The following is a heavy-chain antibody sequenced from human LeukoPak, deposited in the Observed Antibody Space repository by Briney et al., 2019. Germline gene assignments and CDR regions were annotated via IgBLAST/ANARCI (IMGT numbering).Heavy chain of an antibody. V-gene: IGHV5-10-1*01. CDR2: IDPSDSYT. D-gene: IGHD3-10*01. Sequence: GESLKISCKGSGYSFTSYWISWMRQMPGKGLEWMGRIDPSDSYTNYSPSFQGHVTISADKSISTAYLQWSSLKASDTAMYYCASWDGSGSYYHYYGMDVWGKGTTVTVSS. CDR1: GYSFTSYW. CDR3: ASWDGSGSYYHYYGMDV. J-gene: IGHJ6*04.